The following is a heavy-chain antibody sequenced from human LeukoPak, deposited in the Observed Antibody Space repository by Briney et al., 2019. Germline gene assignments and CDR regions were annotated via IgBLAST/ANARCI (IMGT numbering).Heavy chain of an antibody. CDR1: GYSISSGYY. J-gene: IGHJ5*02. CDR3: ARLVWNYSSSGNYYSNWFDP. V-gene: IGHV4-38-2*01. D-gene: IGHD3-10*01. Sequence: SETLSLTCAVSGYSISSGYYWGWIWQPPWKGLEWIGTIYPSGSTNYNPSLKSRVTISVDTSKSQFSLKLSSVTAADTAVYYCARLVWNYSSSGNYYSNWFDPWGQGTLVTVSS. CDR2: IYPSGST.